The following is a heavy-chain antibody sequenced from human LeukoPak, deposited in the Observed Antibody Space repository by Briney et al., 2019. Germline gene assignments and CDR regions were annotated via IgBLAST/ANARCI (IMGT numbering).Heavy chain of an antibody. V-gene: IGHV3-72*01. CDR3: ARSLVVPAAAHLFYYGMDV. D-gene: IGHD2-2*01. J-gene: IGHJ6*02. Sequence: GGSLRLSCAASGFTFSDHYMDWVRQAPGKGLEWVGRTRNKANSYTTEYAASVKGRFTISRDDSKNSLYLLMNSLKTEDTAVYYCARSLVVPAAAHLFYYGMDVWGQGTTVTVSS. CDR1: GFTFSDHY. CDR2: TRNKANSYTT.